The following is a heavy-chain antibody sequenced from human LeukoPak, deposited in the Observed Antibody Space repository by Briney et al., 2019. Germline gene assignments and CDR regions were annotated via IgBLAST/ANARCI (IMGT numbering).Heavy chain of an antibody. J-gene: IGHJ6*02. CDR1: GFTFSSYG. CDR2: IWYDGSNK. V-gene: IGHV3-33*01. CDR3: ARGGGYSSSWYWYYYYYGMDV. Sequence: GGSLRLSCAASGFTFSSYGVHWVRQAPGKGLEWVAVIWYDGSNKYYADSVKGRFTISRDNSKNTLYLQMNSLRAEDTAVYYCARGGGYSSSWYWYYYYYGMDVWGQGTTVTVSS. D-gene: IGHD6-13*01.